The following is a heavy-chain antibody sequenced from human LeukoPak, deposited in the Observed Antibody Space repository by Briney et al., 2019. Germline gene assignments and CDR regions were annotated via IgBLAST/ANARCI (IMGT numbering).Heavy chain of an antibody. V-gene: IGHV4-59*01. Sequence: SETLSLTCTVSGGSISSYYWSWIRQPPGKGLEWIGYIYYSESTNYNPSLKSRVTISVDTSKNQFSLKLSSVTAADTAVYYCARDRTIDYFDYWGQGTLVTVSS. J-gene: IGHJ4*02. CDR3: ARDRTIDYFDY. D-gene: IGHD4/OR15-4a*01. CDR1: GGSISSYY. CDR2: IYYSEST.